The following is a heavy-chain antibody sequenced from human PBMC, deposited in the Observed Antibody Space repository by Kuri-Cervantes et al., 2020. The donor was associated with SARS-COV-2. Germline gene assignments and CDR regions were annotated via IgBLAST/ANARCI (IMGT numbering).Heavy chain of an antibody. Sequence: SETLSLTCTVSGGSISRGSYYWSWIRQPAGKGLEWIGRIYTSGSTNYNPSLKSRVTISVDTSKNQFSLKLSSVTAADTAVYYCARGSSSLDWGYNWFDPWGQGTLVTVSS. J-gene: IGHJ5*02. D-gene: IGHD6-13*01. CDR3: ARGSSSLDWGYNWFDP. V-gene: IGHV4-61*02. CDR1: GGSISRGSYY. CDR2: IYTSGST.